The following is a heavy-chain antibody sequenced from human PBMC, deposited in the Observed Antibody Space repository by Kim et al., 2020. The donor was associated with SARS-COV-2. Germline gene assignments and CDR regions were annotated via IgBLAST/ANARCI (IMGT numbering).Heavy chain of an antibody. CDR3: TRENFWYFDL. CDR2: ISSTSSTI. D-gene: IGHD1-7*01. Sequence: GGSLRLSCAASGFTFSLYTMNWVRQAPGKGLEWISHISSTSSTIYYADSVKGRLTVSRDNAKNSLYLQMNSLRAEDTAIYFCTRENFWYFDLWGRGTRDTVSS. CDR1: GFTFSLYT. J-gene: IGHJ2*01. V-gene: IGHV3-48*04.